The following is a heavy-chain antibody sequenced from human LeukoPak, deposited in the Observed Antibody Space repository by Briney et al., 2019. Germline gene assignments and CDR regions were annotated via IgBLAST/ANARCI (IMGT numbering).Heavy chain of an antibody. CDR2: ISAYNGNT. CDR3: ARVRNSGFRYVDS. J-gene: IGHJ4*02. V-gene: IGHV1-18*01. Sequence: ASVKVSCKASGYTFTSYGISWVRQAPGQGLEGMGWISAYNGNTNYAQKLQGRGTMTTDTSTSTVYMELRSLRSDDTAVYYCARVRNSGFRYVDSWGQGTLVTVSS. CDR1: GYTFTSYG. D-gene: IGHD5-12*01.